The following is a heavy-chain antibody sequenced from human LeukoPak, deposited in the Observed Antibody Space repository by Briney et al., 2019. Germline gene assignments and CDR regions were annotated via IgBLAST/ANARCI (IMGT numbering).Heavy chain of an antibody. D-gene: IGHD1-1*01. Sequence: SETLSLTCTVSGGXISNYYWSWIRQPPGKELEWVGYVSYSGSTNYNPSLNSRVTISIDTSKSQFSLKLSSVTAADTAVYYCARDKTGNNWFDPWGQGTLVTVSS. CDR3: ARDKTGNNWFDP. V-gene: IGHV4-59*13. CDR1: GGXISNYY. CDR2: VSYSGST. J-gene: IGHJ5*02.